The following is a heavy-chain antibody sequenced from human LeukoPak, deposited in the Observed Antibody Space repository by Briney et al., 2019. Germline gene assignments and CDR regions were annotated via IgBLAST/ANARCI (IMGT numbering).Heavy chain of an antibody. CDR3: ARLLDNDISGDPDTFDV. V-gene: IGHV4-59*11. Sequence: LETLSLTCTVSGGSLSGHYWSWIRQPPGKRLEWIGDVAYTGRTKYNPSLQSRVTISIDTSKSQFSLKLTSVTSADTAVYSCARLLDNDISGDPDTFDVWGQGTTVIVSS. CDR1: GGSLSGHY. D-gene: IGHD3-22*01. CDR2: VAYTGRT. J-gene: IGHJ3*01.